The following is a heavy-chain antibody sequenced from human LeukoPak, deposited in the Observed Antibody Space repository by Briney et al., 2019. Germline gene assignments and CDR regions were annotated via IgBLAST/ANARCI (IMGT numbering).Heavy chain of an antibody. CDR1: GFTFSTYE. V-gene: IGHV3-48*01. Sequence: PGGSLRLSCAASGFTFSTYEMNWVRQAPGKGLEWVSYISSSSSTIYYADSVKGRFTISRDNAKNSLYLQMNSLRAEDTAVYYCALPRYSRGWDQGGGQGTLVTVSA. D-gene: IGHD6-19*01. CDR3: ALPRYSRGWDQG. CDR2: ISSSSSTI. J-gene: IGHJ4*02.